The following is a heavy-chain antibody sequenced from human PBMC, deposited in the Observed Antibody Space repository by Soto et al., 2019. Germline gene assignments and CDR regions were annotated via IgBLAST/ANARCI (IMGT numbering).Heavy chain of an antibody. CDR2: VRSKTQNYAT. J-gene: IGHJ4*02. D-gene: IGHD4-4*01. CDR1: GFSLSDSA. V-gene: IGHV3-73*01. Sequence: GGSLRLSCVVSGFSLSDSAIHWVRQASGKGLEWVGRVRSKTQNYATEFAASVRGRFTISRDESKKTIYLHMSGLKTEDTAVYYCTRHTVYYWGQGAPVTVSS. CDR3: TRHTVYY.